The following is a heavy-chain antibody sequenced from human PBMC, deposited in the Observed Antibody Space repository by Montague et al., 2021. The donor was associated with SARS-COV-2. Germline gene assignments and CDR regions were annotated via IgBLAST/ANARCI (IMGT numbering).Heavy chain of an antibody. Sequence: CAISGDSVSEPTGGWEWIRQAPPTDLEWVGRTYYRYKWHTDYAVSVEGRLAIDADTSKNQFSLQLHSVTPEDSAVYYCASGWTLFDWGQGTLVTVSS. CDR1: GDSVSEPTGG. J-gene: IGHJ4*02. V-gene: IGHV6-1*01. D-gene: IGHD6-19*01. CDR2: TYYRYKWHT. CDR3: ASGWTLFD.